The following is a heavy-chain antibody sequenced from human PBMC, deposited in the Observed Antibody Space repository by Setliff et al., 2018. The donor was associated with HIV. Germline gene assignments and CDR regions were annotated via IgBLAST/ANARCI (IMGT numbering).Heavy chain of an antibody. J-gene: IGHJ4*02. CDR1: GYSLTTGHY. Sequence: SETLSLTCAVSGYSLTTGHYWGWIRQTPGKGLEGIGSLYDNWSTHYNPSLKSRVTISIDTSKNQFSLKLSSVTAADTAVYYCARDPIYCSGGSCYDYWGQGTLVTVSS. D-gene: IGHD2-15*01. V-gene: IGHV4-38-2*02. CDR3: ARDPIYCSGGSCYDY. CDR2: LYDNWST.